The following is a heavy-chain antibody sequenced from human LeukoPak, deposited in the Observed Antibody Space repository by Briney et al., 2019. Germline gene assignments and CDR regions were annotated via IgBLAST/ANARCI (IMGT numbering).Heavy chain of an antibody. Sequence: GGSLRLSCAASGFTFSSYSMSWIRQAPGKGLEWVSYISSSGSTIYYADSVKGRFTISRDNAKNSLYLQMNSLRAEDTAVYYCARDDRWLRRSSDFDYWGQGTLVTVSS. CDR3: ARDDRWLRRSSDFDY. J-gene: IGHJ4*02. CDR1: GFTFSSYS. D-gene: IGHD5-12*01. V-gene: IGHV3-48*04. CDR2: ISSSGSTI.